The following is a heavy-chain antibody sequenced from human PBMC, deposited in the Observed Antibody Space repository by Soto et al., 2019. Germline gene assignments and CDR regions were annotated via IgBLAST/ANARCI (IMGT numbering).Heavy chain of an antibody. V-gene: IGHV4-31*03. CDR1: GGSISSGGYY. D-gene: IGHD1-7*01. CDR3: AREGITGTTNWFDP. J-gene: IGHJ5*02. CDR2: IYYSGST. Sequence: SETLSLTCTVSGGSISSGGYYWSWIRQHPGKGLEWIGYIYYSGSTYYNPSLKSRVTISVDTSKNQFSLKLSSVTAADTAVYYCAREGITGTTNWFDPWGQGTLVTVSS.